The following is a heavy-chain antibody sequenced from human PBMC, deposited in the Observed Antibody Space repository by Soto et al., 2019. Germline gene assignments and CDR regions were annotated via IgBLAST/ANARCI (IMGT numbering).Heavy chain of an antibody. D-gene: IGHD1-7*01. CDR1: GFTFSSYA. CDR2: ISGSGGST. CDR3: AKGNSGPPALVLDI. V-gene: IGHV3-23*01. J-gene: IGHJ3*02. Sequence: GGSLRLSCAASGFTFSSYAMNWVRQAPGKGLEWVSAISGSGGSTYYADSVKGRFTISRDSSKNTLYLQMNSLRAEDTAVYYCAKGNSGPPALVLDIWGQGTMVTVSS.